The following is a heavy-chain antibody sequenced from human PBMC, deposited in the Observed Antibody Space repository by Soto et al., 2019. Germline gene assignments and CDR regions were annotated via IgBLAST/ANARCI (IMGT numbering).Heavy chain of an antibody. CDR2: ISSDEYNK. Sequence: VGSLRLSCGASGFSSRTYRMHWVRHTPGKGLDCVAVISSDEYNKHYAASVKGRFTVSIDNSADTVYSQMNSLRGEDTAVYYCAKGLGAGTPFDYGLDVWGQGTTVTVSS. D-gene: IGHD6-19*01. CDR1: GFSSRTYR. J-gene: IGHJ6*02. CDR3: AKGLGAGTPFDYGLDV. V-gene: IGHV3-30*18.